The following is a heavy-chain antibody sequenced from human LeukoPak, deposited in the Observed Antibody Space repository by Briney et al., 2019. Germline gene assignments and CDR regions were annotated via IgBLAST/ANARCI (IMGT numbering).Heavy chain of an antibody. J-gene: IGHJ5*02. Sequence: KSSESLCLTCTASGYTIRSNNYSWVRKRQPQGQGLVWTGSIYYSGSTYYNSSLRSPVALSVDTSKSHFSLHMNSVTAADTAVYYCAREALTVVRGVIDRVDPWGQGSQVTVSS. V-gene: IGHV4-39*02. CDR3: AREALTVVRGVIDRVDP. D-gene: IGHD3-10*01. CDR1: GYTIRSNNYS. CDR2: IYYSGST.